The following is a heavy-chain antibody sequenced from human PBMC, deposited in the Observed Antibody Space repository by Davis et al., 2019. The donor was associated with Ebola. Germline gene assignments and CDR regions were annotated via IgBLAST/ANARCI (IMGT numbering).Heavy chain of an antibody. CDR3: ARGHNYAHEY. J-gene: IGHJ4*02. D-gene: IGHD4-11*01. CDR1: VYTFTAYN. V-gene: IGHV1-2*06. Sequence: ASVKVSCKASVYTFTAYNLHWVRQVPGQGLEWLGRVILKSGATNYAQKFQGRVTMTRDTSISTVYMELSSLRYDDTADYYCARGHNYAHEYWGQGTLVTVSS. CDR2: VILKSGAT.